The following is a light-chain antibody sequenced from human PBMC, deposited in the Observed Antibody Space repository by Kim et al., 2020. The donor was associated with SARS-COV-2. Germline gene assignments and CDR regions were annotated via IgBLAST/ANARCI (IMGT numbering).Light chain of an antibody. J-gene: IGLJ2*01. CDR1: NIGTKS. CDR2: YNS. Sequence: SYELNRPPSVSVAPGETARIPCGGNNIGTKSVHWYQQRPGQAPVLVMYYNSDRPSGIPERFSGSNSGNTATLTINRVEAGDEADYFCQVWDSTNDHVIFGGGTKLTVL. V-gene: IGLV3-21*04. CDR3: QVWDSTNDHVI.